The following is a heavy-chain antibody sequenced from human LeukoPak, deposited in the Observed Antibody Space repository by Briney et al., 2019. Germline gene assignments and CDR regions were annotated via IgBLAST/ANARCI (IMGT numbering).Heavy chain of an antibody. D-gene: IGHD3-3*01. CDR2: IIPIFGTA. Sequence: ASVKVSCRASGGTFSSYAISWVRQAPGQGLEWVGGIIPIFGTANYAQKFQGRVTITADESTSTAYMELSSLRSEDTAVYYCAGTVLRFLEWLPPSYYYYGMDVWGQGTTVTVSS. J-gene: IGHJ6*02. CDR3: AGTVLRFLEWLPPSYYYYGMDV. CDR1: GGTFSSYA. V-gene: IGHV1-69*13.